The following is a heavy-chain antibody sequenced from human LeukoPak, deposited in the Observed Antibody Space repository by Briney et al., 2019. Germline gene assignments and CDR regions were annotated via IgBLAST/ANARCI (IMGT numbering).Heavy chain of an antibody. Sequence: SETLSLTCSVSGGSISSYYWSWIRQPPGKGLEWIGEINHSGSTNYNPSLKSRVTISVDTSKNQFSLKLSSVTAADTAVYYCARGRSSGFWGQGTLVTVSS. CDR3: ARGRSSGF. J-gene: IGHJ4*02. D-gene: IGHD6-19*01. CDR1: GGSISSYY. V-gene: IGHV4-34*01. CDR2: INHSGST.